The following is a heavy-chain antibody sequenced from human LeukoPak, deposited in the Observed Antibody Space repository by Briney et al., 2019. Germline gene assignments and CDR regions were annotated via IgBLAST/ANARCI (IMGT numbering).Heavy chain of an antibody. CDR1: GGSISSYY. D-gene: IGHD5-18*01. CDR3: ARDGSRYSYGFNWFDP. CDR2: IYYSGST. J-gene: IGHJ5*02. Sequence: SETLSLTCTVSGGSISSYYWSWIRQPPGKGLEWIGDIYYSGSTNYNPSPMSRVTISLDTSKNQFSLRLSSVTAADTAVYYCARDGSRYSYGFNWFDPWGQGTLVTVSS. V-gene: IGHV4-59*01.